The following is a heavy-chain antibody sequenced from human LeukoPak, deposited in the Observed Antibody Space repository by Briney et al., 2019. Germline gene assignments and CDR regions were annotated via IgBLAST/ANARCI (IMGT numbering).Heavy chain of an antibody. Sequence: PGGSMRLSCAASGFTFSSYEMNWVRQAPGKGLEWVSYISSSGSTIYYADSVKGRFTISRDNSKNTLYLQMKSLRAEDTAVYYCANSAAVGTFYWGQGTLVTVSS. J-gene: IGHJ4*02. D-gene: IGHD6-13*01. CDR2: ISSSGSTI. CDR1: GFTFSSYE. V-gene: IGHV3-48*03. CDR3: ANSAAVGTFY.